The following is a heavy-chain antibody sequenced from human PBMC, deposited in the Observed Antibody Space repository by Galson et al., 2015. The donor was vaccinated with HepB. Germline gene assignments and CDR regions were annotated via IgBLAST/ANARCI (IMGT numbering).Heavy chain of an antibody. CDR3: ARSRYYDFWSGYLYY. J-gene: IGHJ4*02. CDR1: GFTVSSNY. Sequence: SLRLSCAASGFTVSSNYMSWVRQAPGKGLEWVSVIYSGGSTYYADSVKGRFTISRDNSKNTLYLQTNSLRAEDTAVYYCARSRYYDFWSGYLYYWGQGTLVTVSS. D-gene: IGHD3-3*01. CDR2: IYSGGST. V-gene: IGHV3-66*01.